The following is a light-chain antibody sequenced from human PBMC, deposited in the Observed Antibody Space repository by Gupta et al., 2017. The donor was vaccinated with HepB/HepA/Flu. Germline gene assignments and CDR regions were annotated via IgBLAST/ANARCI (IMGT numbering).Light chain of an antibody. V-gene: IGLV10-54*04. J-gene: IGLJ3*02. CDR1: TNSVDNQG. CDR3: STWESSLSAWV. CDR2: RNN. Sequence: QAGLTQQPSVSRGLGQTATLTCTGSTNSVDNQGAAWLQQHQDHPPKLLSYRNNNRPSGISERFSASRSGNTASLTITGLQPEDGADYYCSTWESSLSAWVFGGGTKLTVL.